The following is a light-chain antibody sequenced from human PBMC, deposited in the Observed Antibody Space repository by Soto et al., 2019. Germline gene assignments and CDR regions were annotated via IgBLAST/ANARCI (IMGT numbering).Light chain of an antibody. CDR3: QTWGTGTVV. CDR2: LNSDGSH. J-gene: IGLJ2*01. Sequence: QALVTQSPSASASLGASVKLTCTLSSGHSSYAIAWHQQQPEKGPRYLMKLNSDGSHSKGDGIPDRFSGSSSGAERYLTISSLQSEDEADYYCQTWGTGTVVFGGGTKLTVL. V-gene: IGLV4-69*01. CDR1: SGHSSYA.